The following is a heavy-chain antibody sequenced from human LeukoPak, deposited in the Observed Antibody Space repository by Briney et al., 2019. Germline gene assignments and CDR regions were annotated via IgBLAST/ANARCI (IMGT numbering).Heavy chain of an antibody. CDR3: ARGRESRYDFWSGYYSGSNPLMDV. D-gene: IGHD3-3*01. V-gene: IGHV1-8*01. CDR1: GYTFTSYD. J-gene: IGHJ6*02. Sequence: ASVKVSCKASGYTFTSYDINWVRQVTGQGLEWMGWMNPNSGNTGYAQKFQGRVTMTRNTSISTAYMELSSLRSEDTAVYYCARGRESRYDFWSGYYSGSNPLMDVWGQGTTVTVSS. CDR2: MNPNSGNT.